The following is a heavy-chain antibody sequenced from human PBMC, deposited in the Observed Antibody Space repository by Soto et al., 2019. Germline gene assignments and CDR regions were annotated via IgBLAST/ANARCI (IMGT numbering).Heavy chain of an antibody. D-gene: IGHD3-22*01. CDR3: ARGDATKIVVTTYHAMDV. J-gene: IGHJ6*02. Sequence: QVQLVQSGAEVKKPGSSVKVSCKASGGGLSNYGISWVRQAPGQGLEWMGAIIPVFGTPNYAQKFQDRVTITTAEYTNTVYMEVRSLTSEDTAVYYCARGDATKIVVTTYHAMDVWGQGTTVTVSS. V-gene: IGHV1-69*05. CDR1: GGGLSNYG. CDR2: IIPVFGTP.